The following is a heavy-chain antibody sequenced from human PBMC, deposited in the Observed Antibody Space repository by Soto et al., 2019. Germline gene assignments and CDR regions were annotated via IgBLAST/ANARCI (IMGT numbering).Heavy chain of an antibody. CDR2: ISGSGDST. CDR1: GFTFSSYA. Sequence: SCAASGFTFSSYAMNWVRQAPGKGLEWVSVISGSGDSTYYAASVKGRFTISRDDSQSSLYLQMNSLKTEDTAVYYCSRAGILTTPYYFDYWGQGTLVTVSS. CDR3: SRAGILTTPYYFDY. D-gene: IGHD4-4*01. V-gene: IGHV3-23*01. J-gene: IGHJ4*02.